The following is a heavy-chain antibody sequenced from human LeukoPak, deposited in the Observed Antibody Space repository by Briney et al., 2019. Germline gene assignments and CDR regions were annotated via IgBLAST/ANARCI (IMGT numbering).Heavy chain of an antibody. D-gene: IGHD3-22*01. CDR1: GFTFSSYA. CDR2: ISGSGGST. J-gene: IGHJ4*02. Sequence: GGSLRLSCAASGFTFSSYAMTWVRQAPGKGLEWVSAISGSGGSTYYADSVRGRFTISRDNSKDTLYLQMNSLRAEDTAIYYCAKDHRYYDSSGYYGLDYWGQGTLVTVSS. CDR3: AKDHRYYDSSGYYGLDY. V-gene: IGHV3-23*01.